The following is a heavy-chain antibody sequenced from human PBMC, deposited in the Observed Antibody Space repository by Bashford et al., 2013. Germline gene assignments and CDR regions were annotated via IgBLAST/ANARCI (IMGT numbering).Heavy chain of an antibody. D-gene: IGHD5-24*01. CDR3: ARAISPTLATFDL. J-gene: IGHJ4*02. CDR2: IYWNDDK. CDR1: GFSLSSTGVG. Sequence: SGPTLVKPKQTLTLTCSFSGFSLSSTGVGVGWIRQPPGEALEWLSVIYWNDDKRYSPSLKSRLTITKDTSKNQVVLTMTSVTAADTAVYYCARAISPTLATFDLWGRGALVTVSS. V-gene: IGHV2-5*01.